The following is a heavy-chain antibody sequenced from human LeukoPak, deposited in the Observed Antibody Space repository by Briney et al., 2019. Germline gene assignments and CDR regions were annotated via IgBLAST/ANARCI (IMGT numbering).Heavy chain of an antibody. CDR2: ISAIGDT. CDR3: ARHSNFWDIDH. CDR1: GSFISSYY. J-gene: IGHJ4*02. V-gene: IGHV4-4*09. D-gene: IGHD3-3*01. Sequence: SATLSLTCAVSGSFISSYYWTWIRQSPERGLEWIGYISAIGDTNYNPSLKSRVTMSVDTSKGQFSLRLTSVTAAHTAVYYCARHSNFWDIDHWSPGTLVTVSS.